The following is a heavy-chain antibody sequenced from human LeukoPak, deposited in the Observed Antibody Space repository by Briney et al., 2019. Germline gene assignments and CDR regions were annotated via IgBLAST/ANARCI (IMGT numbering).Heavy chain of an antibody. D-gene: IGHD6-19*01. Sequence: PGRSLRLSCAASGFTFGSYWIHWVRQAPGEGLGWVSRINSDGSSTSYADSVKGPFTISRDNAKNKLYLQMNSLRAEDTAVYYRARDGQWLALDYWGQGTLVTVSS. CDR2: INSDGSST. CDR1: GFTFGSYW. V-gene: IGHV3-74*01. CDR3: ARDGQWLALDY. J-gene: IGHJ4*02.